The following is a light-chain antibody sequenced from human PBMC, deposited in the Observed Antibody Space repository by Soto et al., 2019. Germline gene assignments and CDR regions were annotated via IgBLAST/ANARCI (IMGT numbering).Light chain of an antibody. CDR3: QQYGSSPP. CDR1: QSVSSSY. V-gene: IGKV3-20*01. Sequence: EIVLTQSPGTLSLSPGERATLSCRASQSVSSSYLAWYQQKPGQAPRLLIYGASSRATGIPDRFSGSGSGADFPLTISRLEPEDFAVYYCQQYGSSPPFGGGTKVDIK. J-gene: IGKJ4*01. CDR2: GAS.